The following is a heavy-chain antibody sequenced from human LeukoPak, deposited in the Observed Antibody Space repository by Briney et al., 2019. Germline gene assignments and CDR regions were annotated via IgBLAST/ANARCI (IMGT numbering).Heavy chain of an antibody. CDR2: ISSSSSTI. Sequence: GGSLRLSCAASGLTVSSYSMNWVRQAPGKGLEWVSYISSSSSTIYYADSVKGRFTISRNNAKNSLYLQMNSLRDEDTAVYYCARARASGRSGFDYWGQGTLVTVSS. D-gene: IGHD2-15*01. V-gene: IGHV3-48*02. CDR1: GLTVSSYS. CDR3: ARARASGRSGFDY. J-gene: IGHJ4*02.